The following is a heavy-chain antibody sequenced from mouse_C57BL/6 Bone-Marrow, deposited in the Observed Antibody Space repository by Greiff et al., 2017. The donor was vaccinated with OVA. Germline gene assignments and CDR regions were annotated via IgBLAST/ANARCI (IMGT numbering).Heavy chain of an antibody. CDR2: IYPGSVNT. CDR3: TSSNYRGLVMDY. Sequence: QLQLKESGPELVKPGAPVKISCKASGYSFTIHYIHWVKQRPGQGLEWIGWIYPGSVNTKYNEKFKGKATLTADTSSSTAYMQLISLTSEDSAVYFGTSSNYRGLVMDYWGLGTSLTVS. V-gene: IGHV1-66*01. D-gene: IGHD2-5*01. J-gene: IGHJ4*01. CDR1: GYSFTIHY.